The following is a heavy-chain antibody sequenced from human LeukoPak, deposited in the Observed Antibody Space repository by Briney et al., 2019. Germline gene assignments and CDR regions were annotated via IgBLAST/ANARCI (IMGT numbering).Heavy chain of an antibody. Sequence: ASVKVSCKASGYTFTGYYMHWVRQAPGQGLEWMGWINPNSGGTNYAQKFQGRVTMTRDTSISTAYMELSRLRSDDTAVYYCARKEVSKRGTYYYGMDVWGQGTTVTVSS. CDR1: GYTFTGYY. D-gene: IGHD1-1*01. J-gene: IGHJ6*02. CDR2: INPNSGGT. CDR3: ARKEVSKRGTYYYGMDV. V-gene: IGHV1-2*02.